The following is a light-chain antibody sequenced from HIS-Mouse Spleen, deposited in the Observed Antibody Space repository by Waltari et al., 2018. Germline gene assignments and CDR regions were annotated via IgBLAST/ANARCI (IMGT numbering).Light chain of an antibody. CDR3: CSYAGSSNVV. V-gene: IGLV2-23*01. Sequence: QSALTQPASVSGSPGQSITISCTGTSSDVGSYNLVSWYQQHPGKAPKLMIYEGSKRPAWVSNRFSRSKSGNTASLTISGLQAEDEADYYCCSYAGSSNVVFGGGTKLTVL. CDR1: SSDVGSYNL. J-gene: IGLJ2*01. CDR2: EGS.